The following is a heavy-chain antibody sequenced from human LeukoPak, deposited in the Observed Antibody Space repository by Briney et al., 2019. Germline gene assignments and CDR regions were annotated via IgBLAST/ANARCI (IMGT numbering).Heavy chain of an antibody. V-gene: IGHV4-34*01. J-gene: IGHJ4*02. D-gene: IGHD1-14*01. Sequence: PSETLSLTCAVYGGSFSGYYWSWIRQPPGKGLEWIGEINHSGSTNYNTSLKSRVTLSVDTSKNQFSLKLSSVTAADTAVYYCARGRTTLDYWGQGTLVTVSS. CDR1: GGSFSGYY. CDR2: INHSGST. CDR3: ARGRTTLDY.